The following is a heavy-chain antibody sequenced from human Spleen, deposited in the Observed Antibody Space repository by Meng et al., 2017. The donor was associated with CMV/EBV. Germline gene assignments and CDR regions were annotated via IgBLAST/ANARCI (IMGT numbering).Heavy chain of an antibody. CDR2: IKQDGSEK. CDR3: ARGYDFWSAYFSTFDY. D-gene: IGHD3-3*01. J-gene: IGHJ4*02. V-gene: IGHV3-7*04. Sequence: GGSLRLSCAASGFTFNNYWMSWVRQAPGKGLEWVANIKQDGSEKYYVDSVKGRFTISRDNVKNSLCLQMNSLRVEDTAVFYCARGYDFWSAYFSTFDYWGQGTLVTVSS. CDR1: GFTFNNYW.